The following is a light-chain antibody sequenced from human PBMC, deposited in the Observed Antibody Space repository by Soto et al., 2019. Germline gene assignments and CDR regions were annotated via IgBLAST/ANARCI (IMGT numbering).Light chain of an antibody. CDR3: QQYGSSPRT. J-gene: IGKJ1*01. CDR2: LAS. V-gene: IGKV3-20*01. Sequence: EIVLTQAPGTLSLSPGDRATLSCRASQSVSSSSLAWYQQRPGQAPRLLIYLASIRPTGIPDRFSGSGSGTDCTLTINRLEPEDVAVYYCQQYGSSPRTFGQGTKVEIK. CDR1: QSVSSSS.